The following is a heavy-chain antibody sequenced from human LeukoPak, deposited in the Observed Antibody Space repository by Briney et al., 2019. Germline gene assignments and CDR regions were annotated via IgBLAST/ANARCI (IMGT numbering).Heavy chain of an antibody. CDR3: AKDLSPQGYCSGGSCYSPDAFDI. CDR1: GFTFSSYA. J-gene: IGHJ3*02. V-gene: IGHV3-23*01. Sequence: GGSLRLSCVASGFTFSSYATSWVRQAPGKGLEWVSAISGSGGSTYYADSVKGRFTISRDNSKNTLYLQMNSLRAEDTAVYYCAKDLSPQGYCSGGSCYSPDAFDIWGQGTMVTVS. D-gene: IGHD2-15*01. CDR2: ISGSGGST.